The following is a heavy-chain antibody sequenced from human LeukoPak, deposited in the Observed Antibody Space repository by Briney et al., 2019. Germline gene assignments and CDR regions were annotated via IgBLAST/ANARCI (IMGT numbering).Heavy chain of an antibody. D-gene: IGHD3-22*01. CDR2: IYYSGST. J-gene: IGHJ4*02. CDR3: ARVTGYMIEDYFDY. V-gene: IGHV4-59*01. Sequence: PSGTLSLTCTVSGGSISSYYWSWIRQPPGKGLEWIGYIYYSGSTNYKPSLKSRVTISVETSKNQFSLKLRSVTAADTAVYYCARVTGYMIEDYFDYWGQGTLVTVPS. CDR1: GGSISSYY.